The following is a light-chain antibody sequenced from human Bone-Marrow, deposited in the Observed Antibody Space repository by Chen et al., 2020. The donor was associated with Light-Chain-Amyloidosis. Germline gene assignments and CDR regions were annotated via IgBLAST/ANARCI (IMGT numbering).Light chain of an antibody. CDR1: QTISSNY. Sequence: VFSQPSPSLSLPPGEGANPSCRASQTISSNYLTWYQQKFGQAPRLLIYGSSSRATGIPDRFTGSGSGTDFTLTINRLEPEDFAMYYCQQYGTSPLTFGGGTKVEIK. CDR2: GSS. CDR3: QQYGTSPLT. J-gene: IGKJ4*01. V-gene: IGKV3-20*01.